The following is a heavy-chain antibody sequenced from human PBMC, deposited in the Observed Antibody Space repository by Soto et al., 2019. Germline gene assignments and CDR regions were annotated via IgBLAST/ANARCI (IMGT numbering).Heavy chain of an antibody. Sequence: SETLSLTCTVSGGSISSYYWSWIRQPPGKGLEWIGYIYYSGSTNYNPSLKSRVTISVDTSKNQFSLKLSSVTAADTAVYYCARGEYGNYYYYGMDVWGQGTTVTVSS. CDR2: IYYSGST. J-gene: IGHJ6*02. CDR1: GGSISSYY. D-gene: IGHD3-10*01. CDR3: ARGEYGNYYYYGMDV. V-gene: IGHV4-59*01.